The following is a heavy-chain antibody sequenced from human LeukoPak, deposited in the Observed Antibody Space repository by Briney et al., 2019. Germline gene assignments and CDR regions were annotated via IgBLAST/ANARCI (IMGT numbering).Heavy chain of an antibody. CDR3: ARFPCSSTSCYGYYYYYYMDV. CDR2: ISSSGSTI. D-gene: IGHD2-2*01. Sequence: GGSLRLSCAASGFTFSDYYMSWIRQAPGKGLEWVSYISSSGSTIYYADSVKGRFTISRDNAKNSLYLQMNSLRAKDTAVYYCARFPCSSTSCYGYYYYYYMDVWGKGTTVTVSS. V-gene: IGHV3-11*04. CDR1: GFTFSDYY. J-gene: IGHJ6*03.